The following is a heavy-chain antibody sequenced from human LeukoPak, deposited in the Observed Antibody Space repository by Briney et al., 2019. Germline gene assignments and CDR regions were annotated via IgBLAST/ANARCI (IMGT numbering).Heavy chain of an antibody. CDR3: ARDLYGGNSDY. D-gene: IGHD4-23*01. V-gene: IGHV4-61*02. CDR1: GGSIRSGNYY. CDR2: VYTSGNT. Sequence: PSETLSLTCTVSGGSIRSGNYYWSWIRQPAGKGLEWIGRVYTSGNTNYNPSLKSRVTISVDSSKNQFSLNLTSVTAADTAVYYCARDLYGGNSDYWGQGTLVTVPS. J-gene: IGHJ4*02.